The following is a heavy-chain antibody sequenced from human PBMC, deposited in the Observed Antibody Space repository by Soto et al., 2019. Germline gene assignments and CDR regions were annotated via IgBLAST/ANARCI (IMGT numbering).Heavy chain of an antibody. V-gene: IGHV1-46*04. CDR3: AKVLLRSLDFVS. CDR2: INPSGGST. CDR1: GYTFTHYY. D-gene: IGHD3-3*01. Sequence: QVQLVQSGAEVKKSGASVKISCKASGYTFTHYYMHWVRQAPGQGLEWVGRINPSGGSTRYAQKLQGRVTVTSDTSTGTVYLELSSLRSEDTAVYYCAKVLLRSLDFVSWGQGTLITVSS. J-gene: IGHJ5*01.